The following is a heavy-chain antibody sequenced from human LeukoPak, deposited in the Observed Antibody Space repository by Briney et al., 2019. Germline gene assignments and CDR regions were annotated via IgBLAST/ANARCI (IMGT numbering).Heavy chain of an antibody. CDR1: GYTFTGYY. V-gene: IGHV1-2*02. J-gene: IGHJ4*02. CDR3: ARADYDISLYYFDY. CDR2: INPNSGGT. Sequence: ASVKVSCKASGYTFTGYYMHWVRQAPGQGLEWMGWINPNSGGTNYAQKFQGRVTMTRDTSISTAYMELSRLRSDDTAVYYCARADYDISLYYFDYWGQGTLSPSPQ. D-gene: IGHD3-9*01.